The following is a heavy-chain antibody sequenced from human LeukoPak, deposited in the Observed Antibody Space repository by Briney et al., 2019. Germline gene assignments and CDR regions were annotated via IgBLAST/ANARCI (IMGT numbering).Heavy chain of an antibody. D-gene: IGHD1-26*01. CDR2: ISAYNGNT. CDR1: GYTFANYG. V-gene: IGHV1-18*01. Sequence: ASVKVSCKASGYTFANYGISWVRQAPGQGLEWMGWISAYNGNTNYAQNLQDRVTMTTDTSTSTAYMEPRSLRSDDTAVYFCARDAATISDTFDIWGQGTMVTVSS. J-gene: IGHJ3*02. CDR3: ARDAATISDTFDI.